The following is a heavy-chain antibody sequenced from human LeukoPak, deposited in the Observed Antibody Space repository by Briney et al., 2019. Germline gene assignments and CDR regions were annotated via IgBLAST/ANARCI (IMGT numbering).Heavy chain of an antibody. CDR2: ISGSGGNT. V-gene: IGHV3-23*01. Sequence: GGSLRLSCAASGFTFSSYAMSWVRQAPGKGLEWVSGISGSGGNTYYADSVKGLFTISRDNSKNTLYLHMNSLRGEDTAGYYCAKDHGSSPDYFDHWGQGTLVTVFS. D-gene: IGHD6-6*01. CDR3: AKDHGSSPDYFDH. CDR1: GFTFSSYA. J-gene: IGHJ4*02.